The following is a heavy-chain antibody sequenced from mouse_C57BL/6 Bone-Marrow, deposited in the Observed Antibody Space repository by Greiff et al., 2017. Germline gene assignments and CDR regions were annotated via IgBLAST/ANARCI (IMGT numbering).Heavy chain of an antibody. CDR3: ARVLQGAMDY. D-gene: IGHD2-1*01. Sequence: EVKLMESGGGLVKPGGSLKLSCAASGFTFSSYAMSWVRQTPEKRLEWVATISDGGSYTYYPDNVKGRFPISRDNAKNNLYLQMSHLKSEDTAMYYCARVLQGAMDYWGQGTSVTVSS. CDR2: ISDGGSYT. V-gene: IGHV5-4*03. CDR1: GFTFSSYA. J-gene: IGHJ4*01.